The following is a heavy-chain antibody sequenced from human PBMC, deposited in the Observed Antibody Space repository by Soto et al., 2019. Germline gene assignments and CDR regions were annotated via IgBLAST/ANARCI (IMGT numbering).Heavy chain of an antibody. Sequence: PSETLSLTCTASGGSISNYYGSWIRQPPGKGLEWIGFIHYSGSTNYNPSLKSRLTTSVDTSKNQYSLRLTYGTGADRAVYYCGGSPGFFFDYWGQGTVVTVSS. CDR2: IHYSGST. CDR1: GGSISNYY. CDR3: GGSPGFFFDY. J-gene: IGHJ4*02. V-gene: IGHV4-59*01. D-gene: IGHD3-16*01.